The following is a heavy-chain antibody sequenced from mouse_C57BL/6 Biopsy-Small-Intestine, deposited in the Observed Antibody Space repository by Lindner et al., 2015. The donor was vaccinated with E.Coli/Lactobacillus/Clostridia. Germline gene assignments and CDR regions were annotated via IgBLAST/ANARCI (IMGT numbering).Heavy chain of an antibody. CDR3: AAGFDF. V-gene: IGHV5-17*01. Sequence: VQLQESAGALVKPGGSLKLSCVASGFTFSDYGMHWIRQAPEKGLEWVAYITTGSNVIHYADTVKGRFTISRDNAKNTLFLQMTSLRSEDTAIYYCAAGFDFWGHGTTLTVSS. CDR2: ITTGSNVI. CDR1: GFTFSDYG. J-gene: IGHJ2*01. D-gene: IGHD4-1*01.